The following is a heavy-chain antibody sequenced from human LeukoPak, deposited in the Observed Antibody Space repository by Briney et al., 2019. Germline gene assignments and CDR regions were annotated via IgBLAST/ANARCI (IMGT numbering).Heavy chain of an antibody. CDR1: GGTFSSYA. D-gene: IGHD5-24*01. CDR2: IIPILGIA. Sequence: GSSVKVSCKASGGTFSSYAISWVRQAPGQGLEWMGRIIPILGIANYAQKFQGRVTITADKSTSTAYMELSSLRSEDTAVYYCARDGKDGYNPLYYYYGMDVWGQGTTVTVSS. CDR3: ARDGKDGYNPLYYYYGMDV. V-gene: IGHV1-69*04. J-gene: IGHJ6*02.